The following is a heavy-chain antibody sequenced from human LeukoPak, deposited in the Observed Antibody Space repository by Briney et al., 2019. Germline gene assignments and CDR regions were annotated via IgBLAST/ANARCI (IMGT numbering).Heavy chain of an antibody. Sequence: SETLSLTCTVSGGAVSSDSYFWTWIRQLPGKGLEWIGYIYYSGSTNYNPSLKSRVTISLDTSKSQISLKLSSVTAADTAVYYCARGQRRLQDYWGQGTLVTVSS. CDR3: ARGQRRLQDY. J-gene: IGHJ4*02. CDR1: GGAVSSDSYF. V-gene: IGHV4-61*01. CDR2: IYYSGST.